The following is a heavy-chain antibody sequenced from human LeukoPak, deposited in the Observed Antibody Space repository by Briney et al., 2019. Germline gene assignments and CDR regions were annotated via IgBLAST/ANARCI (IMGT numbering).Heavy chain of an antibody. CDR1: GYSISSYL. V-gene: IGHV4-38-2*02. D-gene: IGHD3-22*01. CDR3: ASRKDDSSGYYHY. Sequence: PSETLSLTCTVSGYSISSYLWGWIRQPPGKGLEWIGYIYHSGSTYYNPSLKSRVTISVDRSKNQFSLKLSSVTAADTAVYYCASRKDDSSGYYHYWGQGTLVTVSS. CDR2: IYHSGST. J-gene: IGHJ4*02.